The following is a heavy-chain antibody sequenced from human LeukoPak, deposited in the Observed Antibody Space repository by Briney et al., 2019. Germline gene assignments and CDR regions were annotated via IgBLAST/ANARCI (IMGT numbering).Heavy chain of an antibody. CDR1: GGSFSGYY. D-gene: IGHD4-17*01. CDR3: AREALGDYASNDAFDI. J-gene: IGHJ3*02. Sequence: PSETLSLTCAVYGGSFSGYYWSWIRQPPGKGLEWIGEINHSGSTNYNPSLKSRVTISVDTSKNQFSLKLSSVTAADTAVYYCAREALGDYASNDAFDIWGQGTMVTVSS. V-gene: IGHV4-34*01. CDR2: INHSGST.